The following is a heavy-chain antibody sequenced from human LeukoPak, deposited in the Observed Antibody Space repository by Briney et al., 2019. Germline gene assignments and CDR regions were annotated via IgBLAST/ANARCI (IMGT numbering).Heavy chain of an antibody. CDR3: AKGYSYGFMYNWFDP. J-gene: IGHJ5*02. CDR2: VSGSGGST. Sequence: GGSLRLSCAASGFTFSSYAKSWVRQAPGKGLEWVSAVSGSGGSTYYADSVKGRFTISRDNSKNTLYLQMNSLRAEDTAVYYCAKGYSYGFMYNWFDPWGQGTLVTVSS. CDR1: GFTFSSYA. V-gene: IGHV3-23*01. D-gene: IGHD5-18*01.